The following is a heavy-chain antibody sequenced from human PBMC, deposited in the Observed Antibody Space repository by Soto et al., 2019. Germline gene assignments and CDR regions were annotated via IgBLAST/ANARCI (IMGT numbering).Heavy chain of an antibody. Sequence: ASVTVSWKASGYTFIGDCIHCMRQAHGLGLEWMGWINPNSGGTNYAQKFQGWVTMTRDTSISTAYMELSRLRSDDTAVYYCASCSGGSCTYFDYWGQGTLVTVSS. V-gene: IGHV1-2*04. CDR3: ASCSGGSCTYFDY. J-gene: IGHJ4*02. CDR2: INPNSGGT. D-gene: IGHD2-15*01. CDR1: GYTFIGDC.